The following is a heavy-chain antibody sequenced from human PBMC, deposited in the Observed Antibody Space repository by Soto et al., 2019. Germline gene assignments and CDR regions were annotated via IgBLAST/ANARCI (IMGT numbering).Heavy chain of an antibody. Sequence: SETLSVTCTVSGGSISSSAYYWSLIRQHPGKGLELIGHIYYSGSTYYNPSLNSRVSISVDTSKNQFSLKLSSVTVADTAVYYCARSIVAVVGANPYWFDPWGQGTLVT. V-gene: IGHV4-31*03. J-gene: IGHJ5*02. CDR1: GGSISSSAYY. CDR2: IYYSGST. CDR3: ARSIVAVVGANPYWFDP. D-gene: IGHD2-15*01.